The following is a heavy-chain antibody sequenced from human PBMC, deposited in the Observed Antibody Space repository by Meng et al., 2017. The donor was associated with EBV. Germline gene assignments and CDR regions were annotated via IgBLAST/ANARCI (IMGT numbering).Heavy chain of an antibody. CDR3: ARPFPSWQSPRLDPFGA. CDR2: VHYTGST. J-gene: IGHJ5*02. V-gene: IGHV4-39*01. D-gene: IGHD6-19*01. CDR1: GDSISSFYY. Sequence: QLQLRESGPGQVKPSEXLSLTCNVSGDSISSFYYWGWIRQPPGRGLEWIGSVHYTGSTYYSPSLKSRVTVSVDTSKNQFSLRLTSVTAADTAVYYCARPFPSWQSPRLDPFGAWGQGTLVTVSS.